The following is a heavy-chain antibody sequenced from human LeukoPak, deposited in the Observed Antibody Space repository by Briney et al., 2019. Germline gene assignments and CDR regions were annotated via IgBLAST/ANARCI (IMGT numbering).Heavy chain of an antibody. V-gene: IGHV4-34*01. CDR1: GGSFSGYY. D-gene: IGHD6-13*01. CDR3: ARAGKDSSQPFDY. Sequence: SETLSLTCAVYGGSFSGYYWSWIRQPPGKGLEWIGEINHSGSTNYNPSLKSRVTISVDTSKNQFSLKLSSVTAADTAVYYCARAGKDSSQPFDYWGQGTLVTASS. J-gene: IGHJ4*02. CDR2: INHSGST.